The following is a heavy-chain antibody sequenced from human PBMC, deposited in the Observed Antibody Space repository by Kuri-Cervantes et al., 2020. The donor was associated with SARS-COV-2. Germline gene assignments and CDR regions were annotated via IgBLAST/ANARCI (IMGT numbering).Heavy chain of an antibody. D-gene: IGHD3-22*01. CDR1: GFTFSSYA. J-gene: IGHJ5*02. CDR2: ISGSGGNT. CDR3: AKDSSDYDSSGRNNWFDP. Sequence: GASLKISCAASGFTFSSYAMSWVRQAPGKGLEWVSAISGSGGNTYYADSVKSRFTISRDNSKYTLYLQMNSLRAEDTAVYYCAKDSSDYDSSGRNNWFDPWGQGTLVTVSS. V-gene: IGHV3-23*01.